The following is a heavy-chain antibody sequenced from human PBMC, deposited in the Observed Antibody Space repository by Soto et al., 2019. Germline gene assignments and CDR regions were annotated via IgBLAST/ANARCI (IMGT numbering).Heavy chain of an antibody. Sequence: SLRLSCAASGFIFSNYAMHWVRRAPGKGLEWVGLISYDGSNKYYADSMKGRFTISRDNAKNTLFLQMNSLRAEDTSVYYCAKEGGLSGSYYISSSYYFDYWGQGTLVTVSS. V-gene: IGHV3-30*18. D-gene: IGHD1-26*01. CDR1: GFIFSNYA. CDR3: AKEGGLSGSYYISSSYYFDY. CDR2: ISYDGSNK. J-gene: IGHJ4*02.